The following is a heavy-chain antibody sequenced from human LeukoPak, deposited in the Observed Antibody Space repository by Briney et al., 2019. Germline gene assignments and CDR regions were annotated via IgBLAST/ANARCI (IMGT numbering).Heavy chain of an antibody. V-gene: IGHV1-3*01. CDR1: GYTFTSYS. J-gene: IGHJ6*02. CDR2: INAGNGNT. CDR3: ARDPVVVVAATYYYYGMDV. Sequence: ASVKVSCKASGYTFTSYSVHWVRQAPGQRFEWMGWINAGNGNTKYSQKFQGRVTITADESTSTAYMELSSLRSEDTAVYYCARDPVVVVAATYYYYGMDVWGQGTTVTVSS. D-gene: IGHD2-15*01.